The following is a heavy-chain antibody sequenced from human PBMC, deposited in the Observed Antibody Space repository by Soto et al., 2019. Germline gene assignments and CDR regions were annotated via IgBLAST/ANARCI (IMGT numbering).Heavy chain of an antibody. CDR2: ISYDGSNK. CDR1: GFTFNSYS. CDR3: SKFGSIAPRVSGWFDP. J-gene: IGHJ5*02. Sequence: GGSLRLSCAASGFTFNSYSMHWVRQGPGNGLEWVAFISYDGSNKYYADSVKGRFTISRDNSKNTLYRQMNSLRAEDTAVYYRSKFGSIAPRVSGWFDPWGQGTLVTVSS. D-gene: IGHD6-6*01. V-gene: IGHV3-30*18.